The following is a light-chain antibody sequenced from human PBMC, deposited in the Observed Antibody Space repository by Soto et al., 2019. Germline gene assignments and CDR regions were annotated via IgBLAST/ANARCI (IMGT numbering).Light chain of an antibody. Sequence: QSVLTQPASVSGSPGQSITISCTGTSSDVGNYIFVSWYQQHPGKAPKLMIYEVTKRPSGVPDRFSGSKSGNTASLTVSGLQTEDEADYYCGSHAGNSNLVFGGGTKLTVL. CDR1: SSDVGNYIF. V-gene: IGLV2-8*01. J-gene: IGLJ3*02. CDR2: EVT. CDR3: GSHAGNSNLV.